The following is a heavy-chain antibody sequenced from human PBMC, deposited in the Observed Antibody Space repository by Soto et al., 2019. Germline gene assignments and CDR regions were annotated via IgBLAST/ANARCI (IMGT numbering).Heavy chain of an antibody. Sequence: EVQLVESGGGLVQPGGSLRLSCAASGFTFSSYDMHWVRQATGKGLEWVSAIGTAGDTYYPGSVKGRFTISRENAKNSLYLQMNSLRAGDTAVYYCARAVRNSGSYVNDYRGQGTLVTVSS. J-gene: IGHJ4*02. D-gene: IGHD1-26*01. CDR3: ARAVRNSGSYVNDY. V-gene: IGHV3-13*01. CDR1: GFTFSSYD. CDR2: IGTAGDT.